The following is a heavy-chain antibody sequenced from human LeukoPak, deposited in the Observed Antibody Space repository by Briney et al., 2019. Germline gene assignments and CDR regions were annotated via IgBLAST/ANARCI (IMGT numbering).Heavy chain of an antibody. J-gene: IGHJ4*02. Sequence: GSLRLSCAASGFTFSSYGMNWVRQAPGKGLEWVSGISSSGGGTYYADSVKGRFTISRDNSKNTLYLQMNTLRAEDTAVYYCAKEKETGYCSTTSCYGRHWGQGTLVTVSS. CDR1: GFTFSSYG. CDR3: AKEKETGYCSTTSCYGRH. CDR2: ISSSGGGT. V-gene: IGHV3-23*01. D-gene: IGHD2-2*01.